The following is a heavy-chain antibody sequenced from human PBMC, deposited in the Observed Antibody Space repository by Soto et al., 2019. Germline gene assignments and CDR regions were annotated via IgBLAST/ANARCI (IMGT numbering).Heavy chain of an antibody. D-gene: IGHD3-3*01. CDR3: ARDVWNTIFGGMDV. CDR2: IYSGGST. Sequence: EVQLVETGGGLIQPGGSLRLSCAASGFTVSSNYMSWVRQAPGKGLEWVSVIYSGGSTYYADSVKGRFTISRDNSKNTLYLQMNSLRAEDTAVYYCARDVWNTIFGGMDVWGQGTTVTVSS. CDR1: GFTVSSNY. J-gene: IGHJ6*02. V-gene: IGHV3-53*02.